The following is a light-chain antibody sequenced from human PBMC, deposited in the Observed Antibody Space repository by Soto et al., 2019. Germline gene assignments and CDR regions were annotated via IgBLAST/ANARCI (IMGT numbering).Light chain of an antibody. CDR3: SSYTSSSTKE. CDR1: SRDVGGYNY. CDR2: DVS. Sequence: QSALTQPASVSGSPGQSITISCTGTSRDVGGYNYVSWYQQHPGKAPKLMIYDVSNRPSGVSNRFSGSKSGNTASLTISGLQAEDEAAYYCSSYTSSSTKEFGGGTKLTVL. J-gene: IGLJ2*01. V-gene: IGLV2-14*01.